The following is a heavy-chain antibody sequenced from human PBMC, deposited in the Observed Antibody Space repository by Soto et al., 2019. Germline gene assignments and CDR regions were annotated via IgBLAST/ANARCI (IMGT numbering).Heavy chain of an antibody. CDR1: GYGFSTYS. CDR3: ARMYNSGWNFDY. CDR2: IYPGDSDT. V-gene: IGHV5-51*01. D-gene: IGHD6-19*01. J-gene: IGHJ4*02. Sequence: GESLKISCECSGYGFSTYSIGWVRQMPGKGLEWMGIIYPGDSDTRYSPSFQGQVTISADKSISTAYLQWSSLKASDTAMYFCARMYNSGWNFDYWGQRTLVTVSS.